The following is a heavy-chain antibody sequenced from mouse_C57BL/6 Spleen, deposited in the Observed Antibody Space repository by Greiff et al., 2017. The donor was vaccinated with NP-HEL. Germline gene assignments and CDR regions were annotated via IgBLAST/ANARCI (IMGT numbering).Heavy chain of an antibody. CDR2: IDPSDSYT. CDR1: GYTFTSYW. CDR3: ARPDYDGRSHWYFDV. J-gene: IGHJ1*03. V-gene: IGHV1-69*01. Sequence: QVQLQQPGAELVMPGASVKLSCKASGYTFTSYWMHWVKQRPGQGLEWIGEIDPSDSYTNYNQKFKGKSTLTVDKSSSTAYMQLSSLTSEDSAVYYCARPDYDGRSHWYFDVWGTGTTVTVSS. D-gene: IGHD1-1*01.